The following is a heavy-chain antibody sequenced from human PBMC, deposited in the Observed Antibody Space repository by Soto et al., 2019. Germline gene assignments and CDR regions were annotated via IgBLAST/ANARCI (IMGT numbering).Heavy chain of an antibody. V-gene: IGHV6-1*01. CDR3: TGRCMAGAIDN. D-gene: IGHD2-15*01. CDR1: GANSASNRAV. Sequence: IGSSSGANSASNRAVCNWIKQSPSRGLQWLRRTYSRSKWCHGYAVSVNSRITVSPDTSNNQFSLQLSSVTPEDTGVYYCTGRCMAGAIDNWGQG. J-gene: IGHJ4*02. CDR2: TYSRSKWCH.